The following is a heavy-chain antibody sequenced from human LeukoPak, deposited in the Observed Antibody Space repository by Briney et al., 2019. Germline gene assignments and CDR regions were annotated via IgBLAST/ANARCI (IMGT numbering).Heavy chain of an antibody. CDR2: ISGSGGST. CDR3: AMNAGQWLVPFDH. V-gene: IGHV3-23*01. D-gene: IGHD6-19*01. CDR1: GFAFNSHA. Sequence: GGSLRLSCEASGFAFNSHAMNWVRQAPGKGLEWVSVISGSGGSTYYADSVKGRFTISRDNSKNTLYVLMNSLRAEDTAVYYCAMNAGQWLVPFDHWGQGTLVTVSS. J-gene: IGHJ4*02.